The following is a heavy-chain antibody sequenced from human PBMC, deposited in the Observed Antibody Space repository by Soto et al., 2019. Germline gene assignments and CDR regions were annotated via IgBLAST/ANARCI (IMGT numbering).Heavy chain of an antibody. J-gene: IGHJ5*02. Sequence: PSETLSLTCTISSGSISSSSYYWGWIRQPPGKGLEWIGNIYYSGSSYNNPSLKSRVTISVDTSKNQFFLKLNSVTAADTAVYYCARQIGGYSGYDSWGQGTLVTVSS. V-gene: IGHV4-39*01. CDR2: IYYSGSS. D-gene: IGHD5-12*01. CDR1: SGSISSSSYY. CDR3: ARQIGGYSGYDS.